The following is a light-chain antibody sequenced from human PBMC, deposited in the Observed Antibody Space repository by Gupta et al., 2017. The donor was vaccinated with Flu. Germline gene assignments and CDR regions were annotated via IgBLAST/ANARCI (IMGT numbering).Light chain of an antibody. CDR2: EVS. CDR1: SSDVGGYNN. CDR3: SSYTSDTALYA. V-gene: IGLV2-14*01. J-gene: IGLJ1*01. Sequence: QSALTQPAYVSGSPGQSITISCTGTSSDVGGYNNVSWYLQHPDKAPKLIIYEVSNRPSGVSNRFSGSKSGNTASLTISGLLAEDEADYYCSSYTSDTALYAFGTGTKVTVL.